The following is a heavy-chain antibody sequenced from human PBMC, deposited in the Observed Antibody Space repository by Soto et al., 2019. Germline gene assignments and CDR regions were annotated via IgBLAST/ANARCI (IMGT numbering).Heavy chain of an antibody. J-gene: IGHJ6*03. CDR3: AKRRYSNVRHYYYYMDV. D-gene: IGHD4-4*01. CDR1: GDSVSSNSAA. CDR2: TYYRSKWYN. V-gene: IGHV6-1*01. Sequence: PSQTLSLTCAISGDSVSSNSAAWNWIRQSPSRGLEWLGRTYYRSKWYNDYAVSVKSRITINPDTSKNQFSLQLNSVTPEDTAVYYCAKRRYSNVRHYYYYMDVWGKGTTVTVSS.